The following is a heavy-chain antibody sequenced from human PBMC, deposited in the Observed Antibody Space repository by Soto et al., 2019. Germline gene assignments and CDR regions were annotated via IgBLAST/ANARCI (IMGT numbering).Heavy chain of an antibody. D-gene: IGHD6-19*01. CDR1: GGSINSGDYY. CDR3: AREVSPNSRGWYTVLVRWFDP. J-gene: IGHJ5*02. CDR2: ISYSGNT. Sequence: QVQLQESGPGLVKPSQTLSLTCTVSGGSINSGDYYWSWVRQVPGKGLEWIGFISYSGNTHYNPSLERRVTTSKDTSKNQFSLRLSSMTAADSAVYYCAREVSPNSRGWYTVLVRWFDPWGQGTLVTVSS. V-gene: IGHV4-31*03.